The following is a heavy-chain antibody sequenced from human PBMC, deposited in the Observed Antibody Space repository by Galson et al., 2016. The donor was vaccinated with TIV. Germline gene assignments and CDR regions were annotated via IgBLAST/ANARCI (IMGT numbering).Heavy chain of an antibody. CDR3: ATSTMPNLGDY. D-gene: IGHD7-27*01. J-gene: IGHJ4*02. CDR1: GLLVSDSY. CDR2: IYPSGAS. V-gene: IGHV3-53*05. Sequence: SLRLSCAASGLLVSDSYMSWVRQPPGEGLEWVSIIYPSGASYYPESTESVKGRFTISRDNSKNTAFLQINSLRVEDTAVYYCATSTMPNLGDYWGQGTLVTVST.